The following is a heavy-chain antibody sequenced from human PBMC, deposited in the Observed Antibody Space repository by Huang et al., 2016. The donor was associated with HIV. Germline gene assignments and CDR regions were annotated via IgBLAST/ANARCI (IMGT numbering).Heavy chain of an antibody. CDR1: GFSISSYW. D-gene: IGHD3-22*01. J-gene: IGHJ4*02. CDR2: INSDGSST. CDR3: ARDPRIQSWLNFFDY. Sequence: EVQLVESGGGLVQLGGSLRLSCAASGFSISSYWMHWVRQAPGKGVVWGSRINSDGSSTSYADSVKGRITISRDNAKNTLYLQMNSLRADDTAVYYCARDPRIQSWLNFFDYWGQGTLVSVSS. V-gene: IGHV3-74*01.